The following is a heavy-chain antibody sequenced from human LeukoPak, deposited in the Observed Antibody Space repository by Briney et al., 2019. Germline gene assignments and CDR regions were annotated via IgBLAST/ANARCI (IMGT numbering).Heavy chain of an antibody. CDR2: ISGSGGST. Sequence: GGSLRLSCAASGFTFSSYAMSWVRQAPGKGLGWVSAISGSGGSTYYADSVKGRFTISRDNSKNTLYLQMNSLRAEDTAVYYCAKGVWFGELLFPYYFDYWGQGTLVTVSS. V-gene: IGHV3-23*01. CDR3: AKGVWFGELLFPYYFDY. CDR1: GFTFSSYA. J-gene: IGHJ4*02. D-gene: IGHD3-10*01.